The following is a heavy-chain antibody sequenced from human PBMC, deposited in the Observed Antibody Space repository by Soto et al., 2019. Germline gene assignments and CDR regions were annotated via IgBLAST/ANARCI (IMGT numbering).Heavy chain of an antibody. V-gene: IGHV3-23*01. CDR2: ISGSGGST. D-gene: IGHD1-26*01. CDR3: AKAPRVVGATNRFQH. Sequence: GSLRVSCAASGFTFSSYAMSWVRQAPGKGLEWVSAISGSGGSTYYADSVKGRFTISRDNSKNTLYLQMNSLRAEDTAVYYCAKAPRVVGATNRFQHWGQGTLVTVSS. J-gene: IGHJ1*01. CDR1: GFTFSSYA.